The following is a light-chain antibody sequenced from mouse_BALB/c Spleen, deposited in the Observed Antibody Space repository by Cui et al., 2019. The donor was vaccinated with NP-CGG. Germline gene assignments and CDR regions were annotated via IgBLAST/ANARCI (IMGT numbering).Light chain of an antibody. CDR3: ALWYSNHWV. CDR2: GTN. V-gene: IGLV1*01. CDR1: TGAVTTSNY. J-gene: IGLJ1*01. Sequence: QAVVTQESALTTSPGKTVTLTCRSSTGAVTTSNYANWVQEKPDHLFTGLIGGTNNRAPGVPPRFSGSLIGDKAARTITGAQTEDEAIYFCALWYSNHWVFGGGTKLTVL.